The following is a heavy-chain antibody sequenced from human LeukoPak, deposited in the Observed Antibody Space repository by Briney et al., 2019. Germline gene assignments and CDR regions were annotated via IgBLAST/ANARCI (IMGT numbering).Heavy chain of an antibody. D-gene: IGHD3-10*01. V-gene: IGHV3-23*01. CDR2: ISAGGGEST. CDR1: GITFSYSA. J-gene: IGHJ4*02. Sequence: GGSLRLSCAASGITFSYSAMSWVRQAPGRGLECVSVISAGGGESTYYADSVKGRFTISRDDSKSTLYLQMNSLKAEDAAVYYCSRTLWTYNYYFDSWGQGTLVTVSS. CDR3: SRTLWTYNYYFDS.